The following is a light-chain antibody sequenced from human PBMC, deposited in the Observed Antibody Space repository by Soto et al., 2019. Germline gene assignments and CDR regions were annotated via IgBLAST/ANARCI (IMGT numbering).Light chain of an antibody. CDR3: AAWDDSLNGWV. CDR1: SSNIGSNT. V-gene: IGLV1-44*01. CDR2: TNN. J-gene: IGLJ3*02. Sequence: QPVLTQAPSASGTPGQRVTISCSGSSSNIGSNTVNWYLQLPGTAPKLLISTNNQRPSGVPDRFSGSKSGTSASLAISGLQSDDEANYYCAAWDDSLNGWVFGGGTKLTVL.